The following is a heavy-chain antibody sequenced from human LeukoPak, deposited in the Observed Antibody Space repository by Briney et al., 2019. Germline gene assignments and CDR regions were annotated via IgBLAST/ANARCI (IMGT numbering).Heavy chain of an antibody. CDR2: ISSSSSHI. J-gene: IGHJ4*02. Sequence: GGSLRLSCAASGFTFSSYGMHWVRQAPGKGLEWVSSISSSSSHIHYADSVKGRFTISRDNAKNSLHLQMNSLRAEDTAVYYCARNQIVVAPAAPDYWGQGTLVTVSS. CDR3: ARNQIVVAPAAPDY. V-gene: IGHV3-21*01. D-gene: IGHD2-2*01. CDR1: GFTFSSYG.